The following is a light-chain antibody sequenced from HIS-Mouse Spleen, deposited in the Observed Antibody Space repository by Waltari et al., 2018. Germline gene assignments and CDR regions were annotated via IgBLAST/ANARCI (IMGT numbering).Light chain of an antibody. J-gene: IGLJ2*01. V-gene: IGLV2-14*03. CDR2: DVI. CDR1: SSAVGGSNY. CDR3: SSYTSSSTHVV. Sequence: QSCLTQPAPWSGAPWKSTTTLCTGSSSAVGGSNYVPLYQPHPGKAPKLMIYDVINRPSGVSNLFSCSKSGNTASLTISGLQAEDEADYYCSSYTSSSTHVVFGGGTKLTVL.